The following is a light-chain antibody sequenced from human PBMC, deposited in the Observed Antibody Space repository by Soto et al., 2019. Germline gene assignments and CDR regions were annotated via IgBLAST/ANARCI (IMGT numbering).Light chain of an antibody. CDR3: SSYTGSSVV. V-gene: IGLV2-14*01. CDR2: DVS. Sequence: QSALTQPASVSGSPKQSITVSCSGPSSDIGGYNYVSWYQQHPGKAPKLIIYDVSNRPSGVSNRFSGSKSGNTASLTISGLQAEDEADYYCSSYTGSSVVFGGGTKLPVL. CDR1: SSDIGGYNY. J-gene: IGLJ2*01.